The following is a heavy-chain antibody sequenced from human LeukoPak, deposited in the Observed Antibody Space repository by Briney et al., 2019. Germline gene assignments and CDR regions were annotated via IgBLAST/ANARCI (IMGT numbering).Heavy chain of an antibody. V-gene: IGHV1-69*01. Sequence: ASVKVSCKASGGAFSSSAISWVRQAPGQGLEWMGGIIPIFGTANYAQKFQGRVTITADESTSTAYMELSSLRSEGTAVYYCARAPLSAAMFDAFDIWGQGTVVTVSS. CDR1: GGAFSSSA. D-gene: IGHD2-2*01. J-gene: IGHJ3*02. CDR2: IIPIFGTA. CDR3: ARAPLSAAMFDAFDI.